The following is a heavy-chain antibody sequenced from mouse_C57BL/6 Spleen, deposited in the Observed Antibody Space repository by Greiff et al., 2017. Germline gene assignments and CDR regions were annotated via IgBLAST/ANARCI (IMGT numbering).Heavy chain of an antibody. Sequence: VKLQESGAELVRPGTSVKMSCKASGYTFTNYWIGWAKQRPGHGLEWIGDIYPGGGYTNYNEKFKGKATLTADKSSSTAYMQFSSLTSEDSAIYYCARGDYGSSPYYYAMDYWGQGTSVTVSS. CDR3: ARGDYGSSPYYYAMDY. J-gene: IGHJ4*01. CDR1: GYTFTNYW. D-gene: IGHD1-1*01. CDR2: IYPGGGYT. V-gene: IGHV1-63*01.